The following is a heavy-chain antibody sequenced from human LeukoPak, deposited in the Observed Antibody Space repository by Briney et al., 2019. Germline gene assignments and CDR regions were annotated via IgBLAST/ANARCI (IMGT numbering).Heavy chain of an antibody. J-gene: IGHJ4*02. CDR1: GFTFSSYA. CDR2: ISYDGSTK. V-gene: IGHV3-30*04. Sequence: TGGSLRLSCAASGFTFSSYAMHWVRQAPGKGLEWVAVISYDGSTKYYADSVKGRFTISRDNSKSTLYLQMNSLRAEDTAVYDCARDRIAARPVSEVFDYWGQGTLVTVSS. CDR3: ARDRIAARPVSEVFDY. D-gene: IGHD6-6*01.